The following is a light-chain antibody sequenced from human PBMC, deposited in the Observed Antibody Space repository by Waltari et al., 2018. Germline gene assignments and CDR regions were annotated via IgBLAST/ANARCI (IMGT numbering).Light chain of an antibody. CDR3: QQYDNLIT. CDR1: QDISNY. V-gene: IGKV1-33*01. J-gene: IGKJ5*01. CDR2: DAS. Sequence: DIQMTQSPSSLSASVADRVTITCQQSQDISNYLNWYQQKPGKAPKLLIYDASNLETGVPSRFSGSGSGTDFTFTISSLQPEDIATYYCQQYDNLITFGQGTRLEIK.